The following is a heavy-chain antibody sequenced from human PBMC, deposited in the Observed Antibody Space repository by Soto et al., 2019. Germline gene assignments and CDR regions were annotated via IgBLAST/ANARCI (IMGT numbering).Heavy chain of an antibody. V-gene: IGHV4-59*08. Sequence: SDTLSLTFTVSGCAISSYYWSWIRQPPGKGLEWIGYIYYSGSTNYNPSLKSRVTISVDTSKNQFSLKLSSVTAADTAVYYCARGGGAAGSTPGINDLRCYDWFGYDIWGRGTLDIVSS. CDR3: ARGGGAAGSTPGINDLRCYDWFGYDI. CDR1: GCAISSYY. CDR2: IYYSGST. J-gene: IGHJ3*02. D-gene: IGHD3-9*01.